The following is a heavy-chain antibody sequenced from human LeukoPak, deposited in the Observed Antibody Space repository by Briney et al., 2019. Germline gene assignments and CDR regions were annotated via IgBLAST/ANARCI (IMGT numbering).Heavy chain of an antibody. Sequence: GGSLRLSCAASEFTFSTYSMNWVRQAPGKGLEWVSIISSSSSDIHYADSVKGRFTISRDNAKNSLYLQMNSLRAEDTAVYYCAKPRTMPFDAFDIWGQGTMVTVSS. J-gene: IGHJ3*02. CDR1: EFTFSTYS. CDR3: AKPRTMPFDAFDI. V-gene: IGHV3-21*01. CDR2: ISSSSSDI. D-gene: IGHD2-2*01.